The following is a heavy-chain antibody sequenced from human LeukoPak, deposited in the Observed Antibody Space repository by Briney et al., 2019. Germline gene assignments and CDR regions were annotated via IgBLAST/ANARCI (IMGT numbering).Heavy chain of an antibody. Sequence: GGSLRLSCAASGFTFSTYAMRWVRQAPGKGLEWVSAISGDDGSTYYADSLKGRFTISRDNSKNTLYLQMNSLRAEDTAVYYCAKDISQGYTYGFIEQDFWGQGTPVTVSS. CDR3: AKDISQGYTYGFIEQDF. J-gene: IGHJ4*02. V-gene: IGHV3-23*01. D-gene: IGHD5-18*01. CDR2: ISGDDGST. CDR1: GFTFSTYA.